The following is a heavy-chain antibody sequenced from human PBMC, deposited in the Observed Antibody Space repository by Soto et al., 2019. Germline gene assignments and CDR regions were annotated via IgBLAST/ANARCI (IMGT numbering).Heavy chain of an antibody. D-gene: IGHD4-17*01. CDR1: GFTFSSYS. Sequence: ESGGGLVQPGGSLRLSCAASGFTFSSYSMNWVRQAPGKGLEWVSYISSSSSTIYYADSVKGRFTISRDNAKNSLYLQMNSLRAEDTAVYYCARTADDYGDYDGWYFDLWGRGTLVTVSS. CDR2: ISSSSSTI. CDR3: ARTADDYGDYDGWYFDL. V-gene: IGHV3-48*01. J-gene: IGHJ2*01.